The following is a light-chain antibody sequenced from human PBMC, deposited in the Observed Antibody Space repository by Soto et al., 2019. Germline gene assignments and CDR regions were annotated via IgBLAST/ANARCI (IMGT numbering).Light chain of an antibody. Sequence: DIQMTQSPSTLSGSVGDRVTITCRASQTISSWLAWYQQKPGKAPKLLIYKASTLKSGVPSRFSGSGSGTECTITNSSQQPDDFATYYCQHYNSDSEAFGQGTKVELK. J-gene: IGKJ1*01. V-gene: IGKV1-5*03. CDR3: QHYNSDSEA. CDR1: QTISSW. CDR2: KAS.